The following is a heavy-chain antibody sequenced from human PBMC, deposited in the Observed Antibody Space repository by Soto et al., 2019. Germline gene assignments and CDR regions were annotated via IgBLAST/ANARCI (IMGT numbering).Heavy chain of an antibody. CDR1: GFTFSGYA. CDR3: AKVLELEGARPMWYFDY. V-gene: IGHV3-23*01. Sequence: GGSLRLSCAASGFTFSGYAMSWVRQAPGKGLEWVSAISGSGGSTYYADSVKGRFTISRDNSKNTLYLQMNSLRAEDTAVYYCAKVLELEGARPMWYFDYWGQGTLVTVSS. D-gene: IGHD1-26*01. J-gene: IGHJ4*02. CDR2: ISGSGGST.